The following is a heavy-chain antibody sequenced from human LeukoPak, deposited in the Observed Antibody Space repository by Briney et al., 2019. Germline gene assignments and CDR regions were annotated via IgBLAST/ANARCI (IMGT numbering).Heavy chain of an antibody. Sequence: ASVKVSCKASGYTFTGYYMHWVRQAPGQGLEWMGWINPNRGGTNYAQNFQGRVTMTRDTSINTAYMELSRLRSDDTAVYYCARGSADYYDSSGAVLAYDYWGQGTLVTVSS. V-gene: IGHV1-2*02. D-gene: IGHD3-22*01. CDR3: ARGSADYYDSSGAVLAYDY. J-gene: IGHJ4*02. CDR2: INPNRGGT. CDR1: GYTFTGYY.